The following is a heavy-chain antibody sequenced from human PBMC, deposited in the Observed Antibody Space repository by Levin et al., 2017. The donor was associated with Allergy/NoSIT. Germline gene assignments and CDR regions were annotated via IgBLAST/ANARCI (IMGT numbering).Heavy chain of an antibody. J-gene: IGHJ6*02. CDR1: GFTFSSYA. CDR3: ARDRVIQSRYYGMDV. V-gene: IGHV3-30*04. D-gene: IGHD2/OR15-2a*01. Sequence: GGSLRLSCAASGFTFSSYAMHWVRQAPGKGLEWVAVISYDGSNKYYADSVKGRFTISRDNSKNTLYLQMNSLRAEDTAVYYCARDRVIQSRYYGMDVWGQGTTVTVSS. CDR2: ISYDGSNK.